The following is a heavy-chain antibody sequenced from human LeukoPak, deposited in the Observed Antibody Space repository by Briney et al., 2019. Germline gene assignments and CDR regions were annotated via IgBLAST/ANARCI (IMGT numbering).Heavy chain of an antibody. CDR3: ARGTMNLDF. CDR1: GYSVTGYY. Sequence: VASVKVSCKASGYSVTGYYMHWVRQAPGQGLEWMGWLNPYSGDTAYAQKFQGRVTLTRDTSISTVYMEVSRLRSDDTAVYYCARGTMNLDFWGQGTLVIVSS. D-gene: IGHD3-22*01. J-gene: IGHJ1*01. V-gene: IGHV1-2*02. CDR2: LNPYSGDT.